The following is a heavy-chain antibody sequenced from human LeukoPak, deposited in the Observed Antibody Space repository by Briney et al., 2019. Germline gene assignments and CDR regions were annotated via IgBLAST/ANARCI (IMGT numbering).Heavy chain of an antibody. CDR1: GFTFSSYA. Sequence: PGGSLRLSCAASGFTFSSYAMSWVRQAPGKGLEWVSAISGSGGSTYYADSVKGRFTISRDNSKNTLYLQMNSLRAEDTAVYYCAKVWGSYQLYPHDYWGQGTLVTVSS. CDR3: AKVWGSYQLYPHDY. V-gene: IGHV3-23*01. CDR2: ISGSGGST. J-gene: IGHJ4*02. D-gene: IGHD1-26*01.